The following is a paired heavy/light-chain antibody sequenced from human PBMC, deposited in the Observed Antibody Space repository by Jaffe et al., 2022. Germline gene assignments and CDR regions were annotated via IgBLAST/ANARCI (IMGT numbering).Heavy chain of an antibody. CDR3: AKVSPNDYIWGSYRLNYYYMDV. CDR1: GFTFSSYG. D-gene: IGHD3-16*02. V-gene: IGHV3-30*02. Sequence: QVQLVESGGGVVQPGGSLRLSCAASGFTFSSYGMHWVRQAPGKGLEWVAFIRYDGSNKYYADSVKGRFTISRDNSKNTLYLQMNSLRAEDTAVYYCAKVSPNDYIWGSYRLNYYYMDVWGKGTTVTVSS. CDR2: IRYDGSNK. J-gene: IGHJ6*03.
Light chain of an antibody. Sequence: DIQMTQSPSSLSASVGDRVTITCRASQSISSYLNWYQQKPGKAPKLLIYAASSLQSGVPSRFSGSGSGTDFTLTISSLQPEDFATYYCQQSYSTPLGAFGQGTRLEIK. J-gene: IGKJ5*01. CDR1: QSISSY. V-gene: IGKV1-39*01. CDR3: QQSYSTPLGA. CDR2: AAS.